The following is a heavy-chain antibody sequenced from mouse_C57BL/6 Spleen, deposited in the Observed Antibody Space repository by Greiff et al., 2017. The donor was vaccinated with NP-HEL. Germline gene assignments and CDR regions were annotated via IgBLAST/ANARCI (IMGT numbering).Heavy chain of an antibody. D-gene: IGHD1-1*01. CDR1: GFTFSDYG. Sequence: EVKLVESGGGLVKPGGSLKLSCAASGFTFSDYGMHWVRQAPEKGLEWVAYISSGSSTIYYVDTVKGRFTISRDNAKHTLFLQMTILRSTDTAMYYCASRPYGSSSIDYWGQGTTLTVSS. J-gene: IGHJ2*01. CDR3: ASRPYGSSSIDY. CDR2: ISSGSSTI. V-gene: IGHV5-17*01.